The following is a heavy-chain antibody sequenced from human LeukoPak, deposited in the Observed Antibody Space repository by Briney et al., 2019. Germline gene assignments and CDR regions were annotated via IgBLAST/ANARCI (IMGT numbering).Heavy chain of an antibody. CDR2: TSFDGSDN. J-gene: IGHJ4*02. D-gene: IGHD3-22*01. Sequence: PGGSLRHSCAASGFTFSSYAMHWVRQAPGKGLKWVAVTSFDGSDNYYADSVKGRFTISRDNSKNTLYLQMNSLRPDDTAVYYCARAPGTMIVVDYWGQGTLVTVSS. CDR3: ARAPGTMIVVDY. CDR1: GFTFSSYA. V-gene: IGHV3-30*04.